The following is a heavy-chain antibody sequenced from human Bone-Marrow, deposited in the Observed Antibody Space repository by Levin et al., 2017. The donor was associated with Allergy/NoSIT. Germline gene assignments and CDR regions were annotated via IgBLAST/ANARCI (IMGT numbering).Heavy chain of an antibody. D-gene: IGHD1-26*01. J-gene: IGHJ6*02. V-gene: IGHV3-30*18. CDR2: VSFDGAKT. Sequence: GGSLRLSCAASGFTFNYYAMHWVRQAPGKGLEWVAAVSFDGAKTYYADSVRGRFTISRDNSKNTLHLQMNSLRGDDTAIYYCAKDVVGASTNYYGMDVWGQGTTVTVSS. CDR1: GFTFNYYA. CDR3: AKDVVGASTNYYGMDV.